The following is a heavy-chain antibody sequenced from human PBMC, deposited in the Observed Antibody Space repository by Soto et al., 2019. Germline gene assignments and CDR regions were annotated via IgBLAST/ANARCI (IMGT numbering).Heavy chain of an antibody. CDR2: IIPILGIA. CDR1: GGTFSSYT. CDR3: ARPDRDGYNYDY. V-gene: IGHV1-69*02. D-gene: IGHD5-12*01. J-gene: IGHJ4*01. Sequence: VKVSCKASGGTFSSYTISWVRQAPGQGLEWMGRIIPILGIANYAQKFKGRVTITADKSTSTANMELNSLRAEDTAVYFCARPDRDGYNYDYWGQGTLVTVSS.